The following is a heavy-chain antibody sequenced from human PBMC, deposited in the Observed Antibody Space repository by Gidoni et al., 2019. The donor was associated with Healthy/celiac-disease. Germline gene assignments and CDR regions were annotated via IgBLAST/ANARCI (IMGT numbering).Heavy chain of an antibody. CDR1: GGSISSSSYY. Sequence: QLQLQESGPGLVKPSETLSLTCTVSGGSISSSSYYWGWIRQPPGKGLEWIGSIYYSGSTYYNPSLKSRVTISVDTSKNQFSLKLSSVTAADTAVYYCAVGYDRGLGFAYWGQGTLVTVSS. D-gene: IGHD3-10*02. J-gene: IGHJ4*02. CDR2: IYYSGST. V-gene: IGHV4-39*01. CDR3: AVGYDRGLGFAY.